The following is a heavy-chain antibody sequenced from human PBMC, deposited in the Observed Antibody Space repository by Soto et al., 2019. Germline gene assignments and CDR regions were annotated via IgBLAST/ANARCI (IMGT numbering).Heavy chain of an antibody. D-gene: IGHD3-22*01. CDR2: IYYSGST. CDR1: NGSISSYY. J-gene: IGHJ4*02. V-gene: IGHV4-59*01. CDR3: ARSISDYYDNSGHFFFDH. Sequence: SETLSLTCTVSNGSISSYYWSWIRQPPGKXLEWIGYIYYSGSTNYSPSLKSRVTISVDTSKNQFSLKLTSVTAADTAVYYCARSISDYYDNSGHFFFDHWGQGALVTVFS.